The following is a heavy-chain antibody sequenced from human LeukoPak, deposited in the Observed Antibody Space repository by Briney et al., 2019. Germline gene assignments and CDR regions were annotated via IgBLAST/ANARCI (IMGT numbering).Heavy chain of an antibody. Sequence: ASVKVSCKVSGYTFTDYYMHWVQQAPGKGLEWVGLVDPEDGETIYAEKFQGRVTITADTSTDTAYMELSSLRSEDTAVYYCATVTSGSYFDYWGQGTLVTVSS. V-gene: IGHV1-69-2*01. CDR2: VDPEDGET. D-gene: IGHD1-26*01. CDR3: ATVTSGSYFDY. CDR1: GYTFTDYY. J-gene: IGHJ4*02.